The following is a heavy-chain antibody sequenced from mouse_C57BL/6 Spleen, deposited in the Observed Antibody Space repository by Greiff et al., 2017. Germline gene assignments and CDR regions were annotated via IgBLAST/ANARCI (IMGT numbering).Heavy chain of an antibody. Sequence: VQLQQPGAELVRPGTSVTLSCKASGYTFTSYWMHWVKQRPGQGLEWIGVIDPSDSYTNYNQKFKGKATLTVDTSSSTAYMQLSSLTSEDSAVYYCARSPFTTVVADYAMDYWGQGTSVTVSS. V-gene: IGHV1-59*01. D-gene: IGHD1-1*01. CDR2: IDPSDSYT. CDR3: ARSPFTTVVADYAMDY. CDR1: GYTFTSYW. J-gene: IGHJ4*01.